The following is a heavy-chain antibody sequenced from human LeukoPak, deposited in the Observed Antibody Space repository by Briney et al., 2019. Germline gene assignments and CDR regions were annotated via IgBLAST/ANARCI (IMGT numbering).Heavy chain of an antibody. Sequence: SETLSLTCAVYGGSFSGYYWSWIRQPPGKGLEWIGEINHSGSTNYNPSLKSRVAISVDTSKNQFSLKLSSVTAADTAVYYCASYPTFDYWGQGTLVTVSS. J-gene: IGHJ4*02. V-gene: IGHV4-34*01. CDR1: GGSFSGYY. D-gene: IGHD1-1*01. CDR2: INHSGST. CDR3: ASYPTFDY.